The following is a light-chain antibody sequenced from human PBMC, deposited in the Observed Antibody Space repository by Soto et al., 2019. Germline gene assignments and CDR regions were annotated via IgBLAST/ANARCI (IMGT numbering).Light chain of an antibody. CDR3: QQYGSSPIT. CDR2: GTS. V-gene: IGKV3-20*01. J-gene: IGKJ3*01. CDR1: QSVSSDF. Sequence: EIVLTQSPGTLSLSPGERATPSCRASQSVSSDFLAWYQQKPGQAPRLLIHGTSTRATDFPDRFSGSGSGTDFTLTISRLEPEDFAVYYCQQYGSSPITFGPGTKLDIK.